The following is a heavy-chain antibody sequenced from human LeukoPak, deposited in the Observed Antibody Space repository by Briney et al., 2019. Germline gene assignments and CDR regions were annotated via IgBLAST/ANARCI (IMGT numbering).Heavy chain of an antibody. J-gene: IGHJ4*02. V-gene: IGHV3-66*01. D-gene: IGHD1-26*01. CDR2: IYSGGST. Sequence: PGGSLRLSCAASGFTFSSYSMNWVRQAPGKGLEWVSVIYSGGSTDYADSVKGRFTISRDNSKNTLYLQMNSLRAEDTAVYYCARDGSYYYFDYWGQGTLVTVSS. CDR3: ARDGSYYYFDY. CDR1: GFTFSSYS.